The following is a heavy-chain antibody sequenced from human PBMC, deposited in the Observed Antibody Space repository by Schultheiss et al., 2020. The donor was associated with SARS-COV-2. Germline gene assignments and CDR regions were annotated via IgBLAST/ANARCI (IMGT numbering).Heavy chain of an antibody. V-gene: IGHV4-61*08. CDR2: IYYSGST. CDR3: VRLPSRGITTGGTVDY. D-gene: IGHD3-10*01. Sequence: SETLSLTCTVSGGSISSGGYYWSWIRQPPGKGLEWIGYIYYSGSTNYNPSLKSRVTISVDTSKNQFSLRLISMTAADTAVYYCVRLPSRGITTGGTVDYWGQGTLVTVSS. CDR1: GGSISSGGYY. J-gene: IGHJ4*02.